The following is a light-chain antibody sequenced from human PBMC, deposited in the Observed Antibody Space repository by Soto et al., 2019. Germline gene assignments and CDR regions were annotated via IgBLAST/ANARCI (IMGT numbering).Light chain of an antibody. Sequence: DIVMTQSPGTLSLSPGERATLSCRASQSISSNYLAWYQQKPGQSPRLLIYGASSRATGIPDRFSGRGSGTDFTLTISRLDPEDFAVYFCQQYGTSPRTFGQGTKVEIK. CDR1: QSISSNY. CDR2: GAS. CDR3: QQYGTSPRT. V-gene: IGKV3-20*01. J-gene: IGKJ1*01.